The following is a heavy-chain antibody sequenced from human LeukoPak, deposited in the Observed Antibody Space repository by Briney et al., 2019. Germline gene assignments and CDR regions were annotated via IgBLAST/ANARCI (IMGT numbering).Heavy chain of an antibody. D-gene: IGHD2-15*01. CDR1: GYTFTSYG. CDR2: ISAYNGNT. CDR3: GYLGYCSGGSCLPTNY. V-gene: IGHV1-18*04. Sequence: ASVKVSCKASGYTFTSYGISWVRQAPGQGLEWMGWISAYNGNTNYAQKLQGRVTMTTDTSTSTAYMELRSLRSDDTAVYYCGYLGYCSGGSCLPTNYWGQGTLVTVSS. J-gene: IGHJ4*02.